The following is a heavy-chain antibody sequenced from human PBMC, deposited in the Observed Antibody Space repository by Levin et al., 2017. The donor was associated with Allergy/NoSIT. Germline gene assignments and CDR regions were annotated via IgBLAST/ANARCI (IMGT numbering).Heavy chain of an antibody. Sequence: GGSLRLSCAASGFTFSSYSMNWVRQAPGKGLEWVSYISSSSSTIYYADSVKGRFTISRDNAKNSLYLQMNSLRDEDTAVYYCARGDSGYFFGYGMDVWGQGTTVTVSS. D-gene: IGHD3-22*01. V-gene: IGHV3-48*02. CDR3: ARGDSGYFFGYGMDV. J-gene: IGHJ6*02. CDR2: ISSSSSTI. CDR1: GFTFSSYS.